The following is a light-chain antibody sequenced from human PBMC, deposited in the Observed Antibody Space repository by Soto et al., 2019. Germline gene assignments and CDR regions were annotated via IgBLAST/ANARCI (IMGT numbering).Light chain of an antibody. J-gene: IGKJ5*01. CDR3: QHYNSYSEA. Sequence: EIVMTQSPATLSVSRGGRAALSCRASQSVSSNLAWYQQKPGQAPRLLIYGASTRATGIPARFSGSGSGAEFTLTISSLQPEDFATYYCQHYNSYSEAFGQGTRLEIK. CDR2: GAS. CDR1: QSVSSN. V-gene: IGKV3-15*01.